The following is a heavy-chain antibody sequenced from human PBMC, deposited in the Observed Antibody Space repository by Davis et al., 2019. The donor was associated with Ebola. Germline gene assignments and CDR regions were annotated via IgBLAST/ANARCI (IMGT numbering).Heavy chain of an antibody. CDR2: INPSGGST. J-gene: IGHJ6*02. V-gene: IGHV1-46*01. CDR3: ARDRKVTIFGVVIMDYYYYGMDV. Sequence: ASVKVSCKASGYSFTTYGISWVRQAPGQGLEWMGIINPSGGSTTYAQKFQGRVTMTRDTSTSTVYMELSSLRSEDTAVYYCARDRKVTIFGVVIMDYYYYGMDVWGQGTTVTVSS. CDR1: GYSFTTYG. D-gene: IGHD3-3*01.